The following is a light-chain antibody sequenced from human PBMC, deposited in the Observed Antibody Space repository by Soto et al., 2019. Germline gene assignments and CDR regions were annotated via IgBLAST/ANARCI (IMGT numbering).Light chain of an antibody. Sequence: DVQMTQSPSSLSASVGDRVTITCRASQSVFSYVNWYQQKPGKAPELLIYVTSSLQSGVPSRFSGSGSGTDFTLTVSSLQPEDFATYYCQQSYTTPTFGGGTKVEI. V-gene: IGKV1-39*01. CDR3: QQSYTTPT. CDR2: VTS. CDR1: QSVFSY. J-gene: IGKJ4*01.